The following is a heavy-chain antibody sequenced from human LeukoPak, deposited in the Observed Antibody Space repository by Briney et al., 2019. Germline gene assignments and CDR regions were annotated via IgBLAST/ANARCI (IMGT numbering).Heavy chain of an antibody. CDR2: ISSASSYI. J-gene: IGHJ4*02. V-gene: IGHV3-21*04. Sequence: GGSLRLSCAASGFTFSSYSMNWVRQAPGKGLEWVSSISSASSYIYYADSVKGRFTISRDNAKNSLYLQMNSLRAEDTALYYCAKDIEAGTAGFSFDYWGQGTLVTVSS. CDR1: GFTFSSYS. CDR3: AKDIEAGTAGFSFDY. D-gene: IGHD2-21*02.